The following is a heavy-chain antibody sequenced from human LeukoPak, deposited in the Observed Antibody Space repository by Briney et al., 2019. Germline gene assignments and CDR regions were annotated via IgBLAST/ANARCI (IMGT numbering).Heavy chain of an antibody. J-gene: IGHJ4*02. Sequence: GGSLRLSCAASGFTFSDYYMSWIRQAPGKGLVWVSRINTDGTNTSYADSVKGRFTISRDNAKNTVSLQMNSLRADDTAVYYCVLVGGGDNWGQGTLVTVSS. V-gene: IGHV3-74*01. CDR3: VLVGGGDN. D-gene: IGHD3-3*01. CDR2: INTDGTNT. CDR1: GFTFSDYY.